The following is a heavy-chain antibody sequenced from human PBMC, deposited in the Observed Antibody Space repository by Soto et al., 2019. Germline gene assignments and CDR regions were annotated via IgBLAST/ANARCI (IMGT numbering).Heavy chain of an antibody. D-gene: IGHD6-19*01. J-gene: IGHJ6*02. V-gene: IGHV1-69*01. CDR1: GGTFSSYA. Sequence: QVQLVQSGAEVKKPGSSVKVSCKASGGTFSSYAISWVRQAPGQGLEWMGGIIPIFGTANYAQKFQGRVTITTDDSTSTAYMELSILKSEVTAVYYCARRSSGCSRENHPYNCGMDVWGQGTTVTVS. CDR2: IIPIFGTA. CDR3: ARRSSGCSRENHPYNCGMDV.